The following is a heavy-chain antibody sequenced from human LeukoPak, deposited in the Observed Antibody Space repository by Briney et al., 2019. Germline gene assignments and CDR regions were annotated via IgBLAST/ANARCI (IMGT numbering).Heavy chain of an antibody. J-gene: IGHJ6*03. CDR2: SIPIFGTA. D-gene: IGHD5-12*01. CDR1: GGTFSSYA. CDR3: ARSVLQCLRLDYYYYYMDV. Sequence: SVKVSCKXSGGTFSSYAISWVRQTPGQGLEWMGGSIPIFGTANYAQKFQGRVTITADESTSTAYMELSSLRSEDTAVYYCARSVLQCLRLDYYYYYMDVWGKGTTVTVSS. V-gene: IGHV1-69*13.